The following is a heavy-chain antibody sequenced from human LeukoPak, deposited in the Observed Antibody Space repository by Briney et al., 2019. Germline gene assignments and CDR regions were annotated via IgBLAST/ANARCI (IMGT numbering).Heavy chain of an antibody. CDR2: FYDSGDS. CDR3: ARVRRIWYGKEYYYYMDV. CDR1: GASIRNYQ. Sequence: SETLSLTCTVSGASIRNYQWSWIRQPPGKGLEWIAYFYDSGDSNYNPSLKSRLYTAVDTAKNQFSLRLSSVTAADTAVYFCARVRRIWYGKEYYYYMDVWGKGATVTVSS. J-gene: IGHJ6*03. D-gene: IGHD3-3*02. V-gene: IGHV4-59*01.